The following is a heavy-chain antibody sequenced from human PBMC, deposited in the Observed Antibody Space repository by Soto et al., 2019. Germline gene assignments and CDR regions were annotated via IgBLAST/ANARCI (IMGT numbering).Heavy chain of an antibody. D-gene: IGHD3-3*01. V-gene: IGHV3-11*01. CDR3: ASHYDMWSGYLSPVDY. J-gene: IGHJ4*02. CDR1: GYTFSDYY. Sequence: VQLVESGGDLVKPGGSLRLSCAASGYTFSDYYMSWICQAPGKGLEWISYIDTSGTKIYYADSVKGRFTITRDNAKNSLYLEMNSLRDEDTAVYYCASHYDMWSGYLSPVDYWGQGTLVTVSS. CDR2: IDTSGTKI.